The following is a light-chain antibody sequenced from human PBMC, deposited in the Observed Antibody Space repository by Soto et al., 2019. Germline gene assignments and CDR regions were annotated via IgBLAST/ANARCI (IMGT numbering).Light chain of an antibody. CDR3: QQYGSSIT. CDR1: QSVPRSY. Sequence: EIVFTQSPGTLSLSPVEIATLSFRASQSVPRSYLAWYQQKPGQAPRLLIYGTSSRATGIPDRFSGSGSGTDFTLTISRLETEDFAVFYCQQYGSSITFGQGTRLEIK. V-gene: IGKV3-20*01. J-gene: IGKJ5*01. CDR2: GTS.